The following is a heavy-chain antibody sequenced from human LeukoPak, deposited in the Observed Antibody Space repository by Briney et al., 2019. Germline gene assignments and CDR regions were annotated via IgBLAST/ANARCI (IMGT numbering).Heavy chain of an antibody. V-gene: IGHV3-23*01. Sequence: PGGSLRLSCATSGFTFSSSAMSWVRQPPGEGLAWVSTISGSGGGTYYADSVKGRFTISRDNSKNTLYLQMNSLRAEDTAVFYCGKLFYSSGMYHFDYWGQGTLVTVSS. J-gene: IGHJ4*02. CDR2: ISGSGGGT. CDR3: GKLFYSSGMYHFDY. D-gene: IGHD3-10*01. CDR1: GFTFSSSA.